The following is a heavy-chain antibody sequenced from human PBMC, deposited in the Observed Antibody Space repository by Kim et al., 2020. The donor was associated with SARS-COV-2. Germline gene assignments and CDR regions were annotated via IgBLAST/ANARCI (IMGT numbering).Heavy chain of an antibody. CDR3: AKRGYIFVLYTYYGMVL. V-gene: IGHV3-30*18. J-gene: IGHJ6*02. CDR1: GFSFNNYD. Sequence: GGSLRLSCAASGFSFNNYDMHWVRQAPGKGLEWVAFISYEGSKKQYIDSLKGRFTVSRDYSKNTLYLQMNSLTAEDTAVYYCAKRGYIFVLYTYYGMVLCGQRTTLTASS. CDR2: ISYEGSKK. D-gene: IGHD2-2*02.